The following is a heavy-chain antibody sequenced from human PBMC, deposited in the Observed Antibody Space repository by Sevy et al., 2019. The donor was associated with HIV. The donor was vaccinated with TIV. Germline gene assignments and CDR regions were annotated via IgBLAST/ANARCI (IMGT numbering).Heavy chain of an antibody. V-gene: IGHV3-23*01. CDR2: ISGSGGST. CDR3: EKDFGSTSNIWFGELFPFDP. Sequence: GGSLRLSCAASGFTFSSYAMSWVRQAPGKGLEWVSAISGSGGSTYYADSVKGRFTISRDNSKNTLYLQMNSLRADDTAVYYCEKDFGSTSNIWFGELFPFDPWGQGTLVTVSS. J-gene: IGHJ5*02. CDR1: GFTFSSYA. D-gene: IGHD3-10*01.